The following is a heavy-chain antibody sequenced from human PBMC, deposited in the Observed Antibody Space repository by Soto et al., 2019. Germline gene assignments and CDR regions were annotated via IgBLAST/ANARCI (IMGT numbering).Heavy chain of an antibody. CDR2: IIPILGIA. CDR3: AREMYSRSFGRSGYYCMDV. Sequence: QVQLVQSGAEVKKPGSSVKVSCKASGGTFSSYTISWVRQAPGQGLEWMGRIIPILGIANYAQKFQGRVTITADKSTSTAYMKLSSLRSEDTAVYYGAREMYSRSFGRSGYYCMDVWGKGTTVTVSS. J-gene: IGHJ6*03. CDR1: GGTFSSYT. D-gene: IGHD6-6*01. V-gene: IGHV1-69*08.